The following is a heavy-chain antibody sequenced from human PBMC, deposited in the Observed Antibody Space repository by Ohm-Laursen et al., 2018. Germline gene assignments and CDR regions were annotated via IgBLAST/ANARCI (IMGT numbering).Heavy chain of an antibody. CDR3: ARHASVTGLDY. Sequence: SETLSLTCVVSGGSFSSADYYWSWIRHHPGKGLEWIGYVSYSENTYYNPSLKSRLLTSVDRSKNQFSLKLSSVIAADTAMYYCARHASVTGLDYWGQGTLVTVSS. D-gene: IGHD6-19*01. V-gene: IGHV4-31*11. CDR2: VSYSENT. CDR1: GGSFSSADYY. J-gene: IGHJ4*02.